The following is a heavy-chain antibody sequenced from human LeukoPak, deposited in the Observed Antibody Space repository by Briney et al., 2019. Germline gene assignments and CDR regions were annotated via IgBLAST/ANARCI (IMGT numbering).Heavy chain of an antibody. CDR3: ARDVGAAAGRAFDI. CDR2: IYSGGST. V-gene: IGHV3-66*02. CDR1: GFTVSSNY. D-gene: IGHD6-13*01. Sequence: GGSLRLSCAASGFTVSSNYMSWVRQAPGKGLEGVSVIYSGGSTYYADCVKGRFTISRDDSKNTQYLQMNSLRAEDTAVYYCARDVGAAAGRAFDIWGQGTMVTVSS. J-gene: IGHJ3*02.